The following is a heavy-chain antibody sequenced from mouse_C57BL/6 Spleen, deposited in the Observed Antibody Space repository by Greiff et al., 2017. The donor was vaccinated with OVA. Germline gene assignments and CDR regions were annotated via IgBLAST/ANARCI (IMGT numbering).Heavy chain of an antibody. D-gene: IGHD2-4*01. Sequence: QVQLQQPGAELVKPGASVKMSCKASGYTFTSYWITWVKQRPGQGLEWIGDIYPGSGSTNYNEKFKSKATLTVDTSSSTAYMQLSSLTSEDSAVYYGARGGYYDYEGFAYWGQGTLVTVSA. CDR2: IYPGSGST. CDR3: ARGGYYDYEGFAY. CDR1: GYTFTSYW. J-gene: IGHJ3*01. V-gene: IGHV1-55*01.